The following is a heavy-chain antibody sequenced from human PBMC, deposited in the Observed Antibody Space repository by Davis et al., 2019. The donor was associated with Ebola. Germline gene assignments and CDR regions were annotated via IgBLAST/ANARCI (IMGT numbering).Heavy chain of an antibody. CDR2: ISSSGSTI. CDR1: GFTFSDYY. V-gene: IGHV3-11*01. D-gene: IGHD6-13*01. J-gene: IGHJ6*02. Sequence: PGGSLRLSCAASGFTFSDYYMSWIRQAPGKGLEWVSYISSSGSTIYYADSVKGRFTISRDNAKNSLYLQMNSLRAEDTAVYYCARDLAAADPYYYGMDVWGQGTTVTVSS. CDR3: ARDLAAADPYYYGMDV.